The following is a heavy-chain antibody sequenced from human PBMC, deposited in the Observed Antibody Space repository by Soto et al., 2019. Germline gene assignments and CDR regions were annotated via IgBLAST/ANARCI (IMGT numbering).Heavy chain of an antibody. CDR1: GFTFDDYA. CDR2: ITWNSGKI. J-gene: IGHJ4*02. Sequence: EVQLVESGGGLVQPGKSLRLSCAASGFTFDDYAMHWVRQGPGKGLEWVSGITWNSGKIDYADSVKGRFTISRDNAKKSLYLQMNSLRPEDTAFYYCVKDMRLYSSGWTYFDSWGRGTLVSVSS. CDR3: VKDMRLYSSGWTYFDS. V-gene: IGHV3-9*01. D-gene: IGHD6-19*01.